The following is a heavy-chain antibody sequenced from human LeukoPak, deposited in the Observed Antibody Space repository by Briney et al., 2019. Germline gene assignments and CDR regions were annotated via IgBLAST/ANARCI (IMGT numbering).Heavy chain of an antibody. CDR1: GFTFNTYY. D-gene: IGHD2-21*02. CDR2: INADGTIT. Sequence: GGSLRLSCVASGFTFNTYYMHWVRQAPGERLVWVSFINADGTITKYADSVKGRFAISRDNAKSTVYLQMNGLRVEDTAMYYCVRLAVTDTNYWGQGSLVTVSS. CDR3: VRLAVTDTNY. V-gene: IGHV3-74*01. J-gene: IGHJ4*02.